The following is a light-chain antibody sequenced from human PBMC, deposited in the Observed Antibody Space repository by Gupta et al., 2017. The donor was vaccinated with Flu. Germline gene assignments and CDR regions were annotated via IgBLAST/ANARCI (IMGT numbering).Light chain of an antibody. CDR2: DND. J-gene: IGLJ2*01. Sequence: QFVLTQPPSVSAAPGQKVVISCSGSSSNIGINNVSWYQVFPATAPKLLIYDNDKRPSGIPDRFSGSKYGTSATLDITGLQTGDEADYYCATWDDSRSDVVFGGGTKVAV. CDR1: SSNIGINN. V-gene: IGLV1-51*01. CDR3: ATWDDSRSDVV.